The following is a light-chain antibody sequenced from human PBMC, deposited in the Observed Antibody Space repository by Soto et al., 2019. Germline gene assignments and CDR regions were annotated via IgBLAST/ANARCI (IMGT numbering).Light chain of an antibody. CDR3: LLYDGGAVV. CDR2: STD. J-gene: IGLJ2*01. CDR1: TGTVTSGHY. Sequence: QTVVTQEPSLTVSPGGTVTLTCASSTGTVTSGHYPNWLQQKPGQAPRALIYSTDTRHSWTPARFSGSLLGGKAALTLSGVQPEDEADYDCLLYDGGAVVFGGGTKLTVL. V-gene: IGLV7-43*01.